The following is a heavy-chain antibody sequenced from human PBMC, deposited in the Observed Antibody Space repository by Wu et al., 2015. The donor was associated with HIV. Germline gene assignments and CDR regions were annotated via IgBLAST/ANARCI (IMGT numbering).Heavy chain of an antibody. D-gene: IGHD4-11*01. CDR2: INPSGGAT. CDR1: GYSFTSYN. Sequence: QVQLVQSGAEVKKPGASVKVSCKTSGYSFTSYNIHWVRQAPGHGLEWMAWINPSGGATIYAEAFEGRVTVTTDTSMKTVYMELESLTSGDTAMYFCARDATPITTEFDYWGQGTLITVSS. CDR3: ARDATPITTEFDY. J-gene: IGHJ4*02. V-gene: IGHV1-2*02.